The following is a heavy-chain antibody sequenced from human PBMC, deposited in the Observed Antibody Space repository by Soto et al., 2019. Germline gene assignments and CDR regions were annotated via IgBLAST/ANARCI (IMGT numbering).Heavy chain of an antibody. CDR2: IGTAGDT. CDR1: GFTFSSYD. Sequence: GGSLRLSCAASGFTFSSYDMHWVRQATGKGLEWVSAIGTAGDTYYPGSVKGRFTISRENAKNSLYLQMNSLRAGDAAVYYCARDHVGVGATGFEGMDVWGQGTTVTVSS. V-gene: IGHV3-13*01. J-gene: IGHJ6*02. D-gene: IGHD1-26*01. CDR3: ARDHVGVGATGFEGMDV.